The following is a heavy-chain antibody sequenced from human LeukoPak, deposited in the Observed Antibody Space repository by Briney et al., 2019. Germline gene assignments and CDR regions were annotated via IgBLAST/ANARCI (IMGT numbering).Heavy chain of an antibody. Sequence: ASVKVSCKASGYTFTGYYMYWVRQAPGQGLEWMGWINPNSGGTNYAQKFQGRVTMTRDTSISTAYMELSRLRSDDTAVYYCARSTGTTFGLSDYRGQGTLVTVSS. CDR2: INPNSGGT. CDR1: GYTFTGYY. CDR3: ARSTGTTFGLSDY. J-gene: IGHJ4*02. V-gene: IGHV1-2*02. D-gene: IGHD3-16*01.